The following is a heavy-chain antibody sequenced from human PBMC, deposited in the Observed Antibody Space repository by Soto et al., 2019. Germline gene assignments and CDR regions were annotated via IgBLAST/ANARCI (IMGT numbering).Heavy chain of an antibody. CDR1: GFTFSSYA. V-gene: IGHV3-23*01. CDR3: AKDSTYYDFWSGLSKPSGFDY. Sequence: EVQLLESGGGLVQPGGSPRLSCAASGFTFSSYAMSWVRQAPGKGLEWVSAISGSGGSTYYADSVKGRFTISRDNSKNTLYLQMNSLRAEDTAVYYCAKDSTYYDFWSGLSKPSGFDYWGQGTLVTVSS. D-gene: IGHD3-3*01. J-gene: IGHJ4*02. CDR2: ISGSGGST.